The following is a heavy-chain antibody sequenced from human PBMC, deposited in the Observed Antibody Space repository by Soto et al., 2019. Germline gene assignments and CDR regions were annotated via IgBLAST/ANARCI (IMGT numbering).Heavy chain of an antibody. D-gene: IGHD6-13*01. V-gene: IGHV1-8*01. CDR3: ARGQGSTWYRYYYYGMDV. CDR1: GYTFTSYD. Sequence: GKVSCKASGYTFTSYDINWVRQATGQGLAWMGWMNPNSGNTGYAQKFQGRVTMTRNTSISTAYMELSSLRSEDTAVYYCARGQGSTWYRYYYYGMDVWGQGNKVTVSS. J-gene: IGHJ6*02. CDR2: MNPNSGNT.